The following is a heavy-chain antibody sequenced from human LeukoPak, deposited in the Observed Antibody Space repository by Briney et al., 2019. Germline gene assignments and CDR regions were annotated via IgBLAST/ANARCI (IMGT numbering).Heavy chain of an antibody. CDR2: IIPILGIA. V-gene: IGHV1-69*04. CDR3: ARDRASWPESGTGEPFDY. CDR1: GGTFSSYA. Sequence: SVKVSCKASGGTFSSYAISWVRQAPGQGLEWMGRIIPILGIANYAQKFQGRVTITADKSTSTAYMELSSLRSEDTAVYYCARDRASWPESGTGEPFDYWGQGTLVTVSS. D-gene: IGHD1-26*01. J-gene: IGHJ4*02.